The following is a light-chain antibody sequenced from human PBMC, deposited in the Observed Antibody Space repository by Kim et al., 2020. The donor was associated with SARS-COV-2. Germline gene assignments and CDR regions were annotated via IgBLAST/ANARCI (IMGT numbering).Light chain of an antibody. V-gene: IGKV3-15*01. CDR3: QQYYHWPPWT. CDR1: QSVRDY. CDR2: GAS. J-gene: IGKJ1*01. Sequence: EMIQSPATLSVPPGETATLSCRASQSVRDYLAWYQQRPGQAPRRLIYGASTRATDIPARFTGSGSGTDFTLTITSLQSEDSAIYYCQQYYHWPPWTFGQGTKVDIK.